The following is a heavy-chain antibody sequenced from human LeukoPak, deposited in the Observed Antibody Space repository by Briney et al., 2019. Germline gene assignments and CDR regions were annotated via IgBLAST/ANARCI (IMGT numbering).Heavy chain of an antibody. CDR1: GFTFSSYG. D-gene: IGHD2-15*01. CDR3: ARVGYCSGGSCYGSDY. CDR2: IWYDGSIQ. V-gene: IGHV3-33*08. Sequence: GRSLRLSCAAAGFTFSSYGMHWVRRAPGKGLEWVAAIWYDGSIQYYADSVKGRFTISRDNSKNTLYLQMDSLRAEDTAVYYCARVGYCSGGSCYGSDYWGQGTLVSVSS. J-gene: IGHJ4*02.